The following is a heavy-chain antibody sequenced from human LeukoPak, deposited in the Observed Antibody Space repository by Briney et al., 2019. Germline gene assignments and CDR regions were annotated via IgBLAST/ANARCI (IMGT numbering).Heavy chain of an antibody. J-gene: IGHJ4*02. CDR1: GGSISSYY. CDR2: IYYSGTT. V-gene: IGHV4-59*01. D-gene: IGHD6-13*01. Sequence: PSETLSLTCTVSGGSISSYYWSWIRQPPGKGLEWIGYIYYSGTTNYNPSLKSRVTISVGTSKNQFSLKLSSVTAADTAVYYCAGGVYIAAAQYGYWGQGTLVTVSS. CDR3: AGGVYIAAAQYGY.